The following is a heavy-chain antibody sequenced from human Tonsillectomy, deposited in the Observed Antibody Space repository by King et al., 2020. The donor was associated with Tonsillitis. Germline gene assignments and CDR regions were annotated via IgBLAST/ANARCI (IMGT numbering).Heavy chain of an antibody. V-gene: IGHV3-23*04. J-gene: IGHJ4*02. Sequence: VQLVESGGGLAQPGGSLRLSCAASGFTFSSYGMSWVRQAPGKGLEWVSATIGNGGGTYDADSVKGRFTISRDNSKITLYLQMYSLRAEDSAGYYCAKAGETGTKFYFDYWGLGTLVTVSS. CDR2: TIGNGGGT. CDR1: GFTFSSYG. CDR3: AKAGETGTKFYFDY. D-gene: IGHD1-7*01.